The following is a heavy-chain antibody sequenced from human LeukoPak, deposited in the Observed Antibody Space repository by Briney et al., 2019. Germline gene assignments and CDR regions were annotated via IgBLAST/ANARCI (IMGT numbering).Heavy chain of an antibody. Sequence: GESLRISCKGSGYSFTSYWISWVRQMPGKGLERMGRIDLSDSYTNYSPSFQGHVTISADKSISTAYLQWSSLKASDTAMYYCAVGSVVVVPAAMGGYYYYGMDVWGKGTTVTVSS. J-gene: IGHJ6*04. CDR2: IDLSDSYT. CDR1: GYSFTSYW. V-gene: IGHV5-10-1*01. CDR3: AVGSVVVVPAAMGGYYYYGMDV. D-gene: IGHD2-2*01.